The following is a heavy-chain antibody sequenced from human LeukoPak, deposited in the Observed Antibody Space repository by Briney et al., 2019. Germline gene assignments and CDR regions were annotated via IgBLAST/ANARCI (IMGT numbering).Heavy chain of an antibody. CDR2: ISYDGSNK. D-gene: IGHD3-10*01. J-gene: IGHJ4*02. CDR1: GFTFSSYA. V-gene: IGHV3-30*04. Sequence: QTGGPLRLSCAASGFTFSSYAMHWVRQAPGKGLEWVAVISYDGSNKYYAASVKGRFTISRDNSKNTLYLQMNSLRAEDTVVHYCARVWYYYGSGPPAFDYWGQGTLVTVSS. CDR3: ARVWYYYGSGPPAFDY.